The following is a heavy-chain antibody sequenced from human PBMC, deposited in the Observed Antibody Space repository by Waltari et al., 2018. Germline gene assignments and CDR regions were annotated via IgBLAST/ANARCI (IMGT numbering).Heavy chain of an antibody. CDR3: ARCSYMRGRYYFDY. CDR1: GYSISSGYY. V-gene: IGHV4-38-2*01. D-gene: IGHD3-10*01. Sequence: QVQLQESGPGLVKPSETLSLTCAVSGYSISSGYYWGWIRQPPGKGLEWIGSIYHSGSTYYNPSLKSRVTISVDTSKNQFALKLSSVTAADTAVYYCARCSYMRGRYYFDYWGQGTLVTVSS. J-gene: IGHJ4*02. CDR2: IYHSGST.